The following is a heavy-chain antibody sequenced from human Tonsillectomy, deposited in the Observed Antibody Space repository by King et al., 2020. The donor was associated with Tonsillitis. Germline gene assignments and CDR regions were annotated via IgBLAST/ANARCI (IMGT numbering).Heavy chain of an antibody. CDR2: ISHDGSNE. CDR1: GFTFITYG. CDR3: AKDLRGNWAFDY. V-gene: IGHV3-30*18. J-gene: IGHJ4*02. D-gene: IGHD1-1*01. Sequence: VQLVESGGGVVQPGRSLRLSCAASGFTFITYGMHWVRQAPGKGLEWVAVISHDGSNEHHPESVKGRFTSSNDNSKNMLYLQMNSLRAEDTAVYYCAKDLRGNWAFDYWGQGTLVTVSS.